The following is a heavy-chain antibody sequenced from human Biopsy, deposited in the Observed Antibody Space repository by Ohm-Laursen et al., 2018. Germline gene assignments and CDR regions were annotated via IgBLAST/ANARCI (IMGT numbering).Heavy chain of an antibody. V-gene: IGHV1-8*01. Sequence: ASVKVSCKASGYTFTSYEINWVRQAAGQGLEWMGWMNPDSGNTGHAQNFQGRVTMTRNTSISTAYMELSSLKSADTAVYFCARADPPLFYYGSGSSNWFDPWGQGTLVTVSS. J-gene: IGHJ5*02. D-gene: IGHD3-10*01. CDR2: MNPDSGNT. CDR3: ARADPPLFYYGSGSSNWFDP. CDR1: GYTFTSYE.